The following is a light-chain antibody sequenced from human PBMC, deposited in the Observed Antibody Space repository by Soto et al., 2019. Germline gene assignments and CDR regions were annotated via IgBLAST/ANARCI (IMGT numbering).Light chain of an antibody. CDR1: QSVSSSY. J-gene: IGKJ1*01. CDR3: QQQGT. Sequence: EIVLTQSPGTLPLSPGERATLSCRASQSVSSSYLAWYQQKPGQAPRLLIYGASSRATGIPDRFSGSGSGTDFTLTISRLEPEDFAVYYCQQQGTFGQGTKVDIK. CDR2: GAS. V-gene: IGKV3-20*01.